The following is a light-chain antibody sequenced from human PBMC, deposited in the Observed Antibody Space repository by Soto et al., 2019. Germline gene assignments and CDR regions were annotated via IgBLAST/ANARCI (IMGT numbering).Light chain of an antibody. CDR2: KAS. CDR1: QTISSW. V-gene: IGKV1-5*03. J-gene: IGKJ1*01. Sequence: DIQMTQSPSTLSGSVGDRVTITCRASQTISSWLAWYQQKPGKAPKLLIYKASTLKSGVPSRFSGSGSGTEFTLTISSLQPEDFATYYCQQSYSTSWTFGQGTKVDI. CDR3: QQSYSTSWT.